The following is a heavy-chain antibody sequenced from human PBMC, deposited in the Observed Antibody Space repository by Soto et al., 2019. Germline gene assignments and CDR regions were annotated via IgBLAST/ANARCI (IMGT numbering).Heavy chain of an antibody. Sequence: PGGSLRLSCVASGFTFSNYWMHWVRQAPGKGLEWVSRVNSDGSYTNYADSVEGRFTISRDNARNTLYLQMNSLRVEDTAVYYCARPDYYDDYWGQGTLVTVSS. CDR3: ARPDYYDDY. J-gene: IGHJ4*02. D-gene: IGHD3-22*01. CDR1: GFTFSNYW. V-gene: IGHV3-74*01. CDR2: VNSDGSYT.